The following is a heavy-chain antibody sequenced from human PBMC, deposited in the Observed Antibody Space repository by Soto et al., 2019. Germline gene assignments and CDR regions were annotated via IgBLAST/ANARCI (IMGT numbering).Heavy chain of an antibody. J-gene: IGHJ6*03. D-gene: IGHD3-3*01. CDR1: GGSISSYY. Sequence: SETLSLTCTVSGGSISSYYWSWIRQPPGKGLEWIGYIYYSGSTNYNPSLKSRVTISVDTSKNQFSLKLSSVTATDTAVYYCARHGRFLEWSRYYYMDVWGKGTTVTVSS. V-gene: IGHV4-59*08. CDR3: ARHGRFLEWSRYYYMDV. CDR2: IYYSGST.